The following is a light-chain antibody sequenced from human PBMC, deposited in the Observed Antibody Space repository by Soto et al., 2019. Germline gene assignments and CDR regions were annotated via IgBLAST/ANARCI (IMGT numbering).Light chain of an antibody. CDR3: QQYSRSPRT. V-gene: IGKV3-20*01. CDR1: QSVTSNY. J-gene: IGKJ1*01. Sequence: EIVLTQSPGTLSLSPGERATLSCRASQSVTSNYLAWYQQKPGQAPRLLIYGASNRATGIPDRFSGSGSETDFTLTISRLEPEDFAVYYCQQYSRSPRTFXQGTKVDSK. CDR2: GAS.